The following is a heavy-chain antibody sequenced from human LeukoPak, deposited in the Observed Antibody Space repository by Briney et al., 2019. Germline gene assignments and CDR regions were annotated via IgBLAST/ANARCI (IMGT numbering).Heavy chain of an antibody. Sequence: ASVKVSCKASGYTFTTYGISWVRQAPGQGLERMGWSNTYIGNANYAQKFQGRVTMTTDTSTSTAYMELRSLRSDDTAVYYCARDLSGRIPHFDYWGQGTLVTVSS. D-gene: IGHD2-21*01. J-gene: IGHJ4*02. CDR2: SNTYIGNA. V-gene: IGHV1-18*01. CDR3: ARDLSGRIPHFDY. CDR1: GYTFTTYG.